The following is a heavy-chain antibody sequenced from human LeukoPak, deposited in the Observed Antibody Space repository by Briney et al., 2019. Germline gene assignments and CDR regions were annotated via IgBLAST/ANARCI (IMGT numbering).Heavy chain of an antibody. CDR1: GYAFTGYY. CDR2: INPNSGGT. CDR3: ASAPGIAVAGNIDY. Sequence: ASVKVSCKASGYAFTGYYMHWVRQAPGQGLEWMGWINPNSGGTNYAQKFQGRVTMTRDTSISTAYMELSRLRSDDTAVYYCASAPGIAVAGNIDYWGQGTLVTVSS. V-gene: IGHV1-2*02. D-gene: IGHD6-19*01. J-gene: IGHJ4*02.